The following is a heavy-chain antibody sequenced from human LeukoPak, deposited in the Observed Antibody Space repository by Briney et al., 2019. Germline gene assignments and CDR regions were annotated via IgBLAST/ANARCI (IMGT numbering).Heavy chain of an antibody. Sequence: ASVKVSCKASGYTFTSYAMHWVRQAPGQGLEWMGWINPNSGGTNYAQKFQGRVTMTRDTSINTAYMELSRLRSDDTAVYYCARGKSHSYLQQLVPFDYWGQGTLVTVSS. D-gene: IGHD6-13*01. J-gene: IGHJ4*02. CDR1: GYTFTSYA. CDR3: ARGKSHSYLQQLVPFDY. V-gene: IGHV1-2*02. CDR2: INPNSGGT.